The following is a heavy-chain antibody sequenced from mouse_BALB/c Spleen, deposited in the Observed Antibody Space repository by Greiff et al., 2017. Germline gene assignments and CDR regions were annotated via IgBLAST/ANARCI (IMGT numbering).Heavy chain of an antibody. D-gene: IGHD2-4*01. Sequence: VQLQESGPGLVAPSQSLSITCTVSGFSLTSYGVHWVRQPPGKGLEWLGVIWAGGSTNYNSALMSRLSISKDNSKSQVFLKMNSLQTDDTAMYYCARDMITTGYYFDYWGQGTTLTVSS. V-gene: IGHV2-9*02. CDR2: IWAGGST. CDR1: GFSLTSYG. J-gene: IGHJ2*01. CDR3: ARDMITTGYYFDY.